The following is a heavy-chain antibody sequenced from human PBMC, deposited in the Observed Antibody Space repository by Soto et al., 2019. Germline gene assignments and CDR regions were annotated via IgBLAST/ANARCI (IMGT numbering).Heavy chain of an antibody. CDR3: AAGDSSGYYGG. CDR2: ITVGTGNT. V-gene: IGHV1-58*01. J-gene: IGHJ4*02. Sequence: QMQLVQSGPEVKKPGTSVKVSCKASGFTFTSSSVQWVRQARGQRLEWIGWITVGTGNTNYAQKFQERVTITRDMSTSTAYMELNTLRSEDTAVYYCAAGDSSGYYGGWGQGTQVTVSS. D-gene: IGHD3-22*01. CDR1: GFTFTSSS.